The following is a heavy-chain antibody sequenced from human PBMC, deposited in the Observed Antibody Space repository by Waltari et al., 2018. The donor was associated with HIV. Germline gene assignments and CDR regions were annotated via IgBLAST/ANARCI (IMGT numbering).Heavy chain of an antibody. V-gene: IGHV5-51*01. D-gene: IGHD4-17*01. Sequence: EKLVQSGAEVKEPGASLEISWKRLGNNFAGYWVGWVRQMPGKGLEWVGVIYPGDSDAVYSPSFQGRVIMSTDSSISTVYLQWSSLRASDTAMYYCARRKGDYRTAFDIWGQGTMVTASS. CDR2: IYPGDSDA. CDR1: GNNFAGYW. CDR3: ARRKGDYRTAFDI. J-gene: IGHJ3*02.